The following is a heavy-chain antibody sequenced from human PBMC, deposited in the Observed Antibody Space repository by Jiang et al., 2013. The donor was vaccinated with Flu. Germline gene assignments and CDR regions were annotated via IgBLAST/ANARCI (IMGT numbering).Heavy chain of an antibody. D-gene: IGHD6-6*01. Sequence: SGAEVKKPGASVKVSCKASGYTFTSYAMHWVRQAPGQRLEWMGWINAGNGNTKYSQKFQGRVTITRDTSASTAYMELSSLRSGDTAVYYCARDLSIAAPADWFDPWGQGTLVTVSS. V-gene: IGHV1-3*01. CDR1: GYTFTSYA. J-gene: IGHJ5*02. CDR3: ARDLSIAAPADWFDP. CDR2: INAGNGNT.